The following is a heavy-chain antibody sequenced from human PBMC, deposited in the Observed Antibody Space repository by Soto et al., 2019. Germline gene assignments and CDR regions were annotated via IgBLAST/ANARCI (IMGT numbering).Heavy chain of an antibody. D-gene: IGHD1-26*01. V-gene: IGHV1-69*01. J-gene: IGHJ4*02. CDR3: ARVGGVGAPPGADF. Sequence: QVQLVQSGAEVKKPGSSVMVSCKASGGIFSSYAISWLRQAPGQGLEWMGAVIPILGQAYYAQNFQDRVTITADESTRTAYMDLISLRSDDTAVYFCARVGGVGAPPGADFWGQGTLVTVSS. CDR2: VIPILGQA. CDR1: GGIFSSYA.